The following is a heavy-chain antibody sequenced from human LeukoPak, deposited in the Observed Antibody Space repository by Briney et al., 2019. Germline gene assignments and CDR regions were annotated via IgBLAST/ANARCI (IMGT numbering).Heavy chain of an antibody. J-gene: IGHJ3*02. CDR2: ISSSSRTT. CDR1: GFTFSSCT. V-gene: IGHV3-48*02. CDR3: ARGLPYCGGDCYRAFDI. D-gene: IGHD2-21*02. Sequence: GGSLRLSCAASGFTFSSCTMSWVRQAPGKGLEWVSYISSSSRTTYYADSVKGRFTISRDNAKNSLYLQMNSLRDEDTAVYYCARGLPYCGGDCYRAFDIWGQGTMVTVSS.